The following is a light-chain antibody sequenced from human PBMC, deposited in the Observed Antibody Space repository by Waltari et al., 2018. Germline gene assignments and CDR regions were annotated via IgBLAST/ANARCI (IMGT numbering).Light chain of an antibody. CDR2: LVS. J-gene: IGKJ2*01. CDR1: QSLLHSNGYNY. CDR3: MQALQTPRT. Sequence: EIVLTQSPLSLPVTPGEPASISCRSSQSLLHSNGYNYLDWYLQKPGQSPQILIYLVSTRVSGVPDRFSGSGSGTDFTLKINRVEAEDVGVYYCMQALQTPRTFGQGTKLEIK. V-gene: IGKV2-28*01.